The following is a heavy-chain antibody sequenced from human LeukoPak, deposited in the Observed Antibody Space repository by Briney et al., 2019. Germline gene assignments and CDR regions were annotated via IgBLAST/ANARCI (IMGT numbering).Heavy chain of an antibody. Sequence: SQTLSLTCTVSGGSISSGDYYWSWIRQPPGKGLEWIGYIYYSGSTYYNPSLKSRVTISVDTSKNQFSLKLSSVTAADTAVYYCARDGGRYCSSTSCPGPSYWFDPWGQGTLVTVSS. CDR1: GGSISSGDYY. D-gene: IGHD2-2*01. CDR3: ARDGGRYCSSTSCPGPSYWFDP. CDR2: IYYSGST. V-gene: IGHV4-30-4*08. J-gene: IGHJ5*02.